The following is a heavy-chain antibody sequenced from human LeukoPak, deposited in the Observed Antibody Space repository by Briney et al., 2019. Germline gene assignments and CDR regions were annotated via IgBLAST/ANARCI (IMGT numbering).Heavy chain of an antibody. Sequence: SETLSLTCAVYGGSLSGHYWSWIRQPPGKGLEWIGEMNHSGSSNYNPSLKSRVTISVDTSKTQFSLKLSSVTAAATALYYCARGRYTLYTFDIWGQGTMVTVSS. CDR3: ARGRYTLYTFDI. J-gene: IGHJ3*02. CDR1: GGSLSGHY. D-gene: IGHD3-16*02. CDR2: MNHSGSS. V-gene: IGHV4-34*01.